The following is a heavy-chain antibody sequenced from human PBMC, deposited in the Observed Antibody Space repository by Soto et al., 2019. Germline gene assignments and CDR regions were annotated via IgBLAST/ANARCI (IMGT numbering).Heavy chain of an antibody. CDR1: GFRFSDFG. V-gene: IGHV3-23*01. D-gene: IGHD3-9*01. J-gene: IGHJ4*02. CDR3: EKDPSTGPADF. CDR2: IHPEGTNT. Sequence: PGGSLSLSCTASGFRFSDFGMTWVRQAPGKGLEWVSTIHPEGTNTHYADSVKGRFTISRDNSKDTLYLDMNSLRAEDTAIYFCEKDPSTGPADFWGQGTRVTVSS.